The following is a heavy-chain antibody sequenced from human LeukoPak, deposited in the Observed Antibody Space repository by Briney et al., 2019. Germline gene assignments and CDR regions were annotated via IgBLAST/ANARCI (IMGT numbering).Heavy chain of an antibody. CDR3: ARDSDWNEDAFDI. CDR1: GFTFSAYG. Sequence: GGSLRLSCAASGFTFSAYGMHWVRQAPGKGLEWVAVVWFDGSNKYYADSVKGRFTISRDNSKNTLYLQMNSLRAEDTAVYYCARDSDWNEDAFDIWGQGTMVTVSS. CDR2: VWFDGSNK. J-gene: IGHJ3*02. D-gene: IGHD1-1*01. V-gene: IGHV3-33*01.